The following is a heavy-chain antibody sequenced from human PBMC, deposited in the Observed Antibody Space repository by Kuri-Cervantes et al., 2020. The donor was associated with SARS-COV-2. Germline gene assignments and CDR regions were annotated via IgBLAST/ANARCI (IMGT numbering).Heavy chain of an antibody. D-gene: IGHD6-6*01. CDR2: INPNGGGT. CDR1: GYTFTGYY. CDR3: ARDLGSSSQDDY. Sequence: ASVKVSCKASGYTFTGYYMHWVRQAPGQGLEWMGWINPNGGGTNYAQKFQGRVTMTRDTSISTAYMELSRLRSDDTAVYYCARDLGSSSQDDYWGQGTLVTVSS. V-gene: IGHV1-2*02. J-gene: IGHJ4*02.